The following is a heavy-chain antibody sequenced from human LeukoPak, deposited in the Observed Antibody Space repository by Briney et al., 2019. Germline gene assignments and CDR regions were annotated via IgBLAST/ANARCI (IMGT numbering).Heavy chain of an antibody. J-gene: IGHJ4*02. CDR1: GYTFTSYA. V-gene: IGHV1-3*02. D-gene: IGHD6-13*01. CDR2: SNAGNGNT. CDR3: AREGVYSVAGLDY. Sequence: RASLKVSCKASGYTFTSYAMHWVRQAPGQRLERMGWSNAGNGNTKYSQEFQSRVSITRDTSASTAYMELSSLRSEEMAVYYCAREGVYSVAGLDYWGQGTLVTVSS.